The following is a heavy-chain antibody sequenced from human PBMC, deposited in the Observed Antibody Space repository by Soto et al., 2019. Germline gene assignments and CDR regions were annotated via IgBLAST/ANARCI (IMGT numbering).Heavy chain of an antibody. CDR3: PRHTGNAVRSSPPIVGYDSLDG. CDR1: GDSVSSNSAA. Sequence: PSQTLSLTCAISGDSVSSNSAAWNWIRQSPSRGLEWLGRTYYRSKWYNDYAVSVKSRITINPDTSKNQFSLQLNSVTPEDTAVYICPRHTGNAVRSSPPIVGYDSLDGWGRG. V-gene: IGHV6-1*01. D-gene: IGHD5-12*01. CDR2: TYYRSKWYN. J-gene: IGHJ6*02.